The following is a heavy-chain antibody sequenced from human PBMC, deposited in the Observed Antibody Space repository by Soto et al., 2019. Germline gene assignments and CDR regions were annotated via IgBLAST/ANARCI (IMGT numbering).Heavy chain of an antibody. D-gene: IGHD2-15*01. CDR2: ISYDGSNK. Sequence: PGGSLRLSCAASGFTFSSYGMHWVRQAPGKGLEGVAVISYDGSNKYYADSVKGRFTISRDNSKNTLYLQMNSLRAEDTAVYYCAPHVSRSGGSCQYDAFAIRGQGTMVTVSS. V-gene: IGHV3-30*03. CDR3: APHVSRSGGSCQYDAFAI. CDR1: GFTFSSYG. J-gene: IGHJ3*02.